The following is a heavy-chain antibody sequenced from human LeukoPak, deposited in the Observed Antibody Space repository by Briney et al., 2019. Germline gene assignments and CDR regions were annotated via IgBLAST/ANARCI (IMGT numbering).Heavy chain of an antibody. CDR2: AYYSGTT. D-gene: IGHD6-19*01. J-gene: IGHJ4*02. CDR1: GGSISNSNYY. CDR3: ARHSSSAWYYYFDY. Sequence: SETLSLTCTVSGGSISNSNYYWGWIRQPPGKGLEWIGGAYYSGTTYYSPSLKSRVTISVDASRNHFSLNLNSVTAADTAVYYCARHSSSAWYYYFDYWGQGSFVTVSS. V-gene: IGHV4-39*01.